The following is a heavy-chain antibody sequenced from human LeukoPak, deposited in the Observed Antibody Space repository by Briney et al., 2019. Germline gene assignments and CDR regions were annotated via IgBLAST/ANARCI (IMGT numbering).Heavy chain of an antibody. CDR1: GFAFDDFA. CDR3: SRNGLVDFDY. Sequence: GGSLRLSCTTSGFAFDDFAMSWVRQPAGKGLEWLGFITRRAYGGAAEYAASVKGRFIISRDDSKGIAYLQMNSLKTEDTAVYYCSRNGLVDFDYWGQGSRVIVSP. J-gene: IGHJ4*02. CDR2: ITRRAYGGAA. V-gene: IGHV3-49*04.